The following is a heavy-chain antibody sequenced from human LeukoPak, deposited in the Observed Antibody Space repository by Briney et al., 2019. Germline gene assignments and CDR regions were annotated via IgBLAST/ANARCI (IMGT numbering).Heavy chain of an antibody. CDR3: ARYGTQIENSGFDV. CDR1: GFTFSDYI. Sequence: SGGSLRLSCAASGFTFSDYILDWVRQAPGKGLEWVGRISRKRHGYTNEYAASVKGTFTISRDDSKKSLYQHMSSLKTEDTAVYHGARYGTQIENSGFDVWGQGTMVTVSS. V-gene: IGHV3-72*01. D-gene: IGHD6-6*01. J-gene: IGHJ3*01. CDR2: ISRKRHGYTN.